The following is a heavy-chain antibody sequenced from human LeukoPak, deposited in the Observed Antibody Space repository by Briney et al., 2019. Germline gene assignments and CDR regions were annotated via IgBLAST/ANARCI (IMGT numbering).Heavy chain of an antibody. Sequence: SETLSLTCTVSGGSISSSSYYWGWIRQPPGKGLEWIGTIYYSGSTNYNPSLKSRVTISVDTSKNQFSLKLSSVTAADTAVYYCARKGYCSGGSCYTFDYWGQGTLVTVSS. V-gene: IGHV4-39*07. CDR1: GGSISSSSYY. CDR3: ARKGYCSGGSCYTFDY. CDR2: IYYSGST. D-gene: IGHD2-15*01. J-gene: IGHJ4*02.